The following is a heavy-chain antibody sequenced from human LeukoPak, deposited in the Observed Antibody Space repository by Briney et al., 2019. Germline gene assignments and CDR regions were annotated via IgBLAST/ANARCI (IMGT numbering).Heavy chain of an antibody. CDR3: ARAGYYYDSSGSLDY. V-gene: IGHV1-69*13. Sequence: SVKVSCKASGGTFSSYAISWVRQAPGQGLEWMGGIIPIFGTANYAQKFQGRVTITADESTSTAYMELSSLRSEDTAVYYCARAGYYYDSSGSLDYWGQGTLVTVSS. J-gene: IGHJ4*02. CDR1: GGTFSSYA. CDR2: IIPIFGTA. D-gene: IGHD3-22*01.